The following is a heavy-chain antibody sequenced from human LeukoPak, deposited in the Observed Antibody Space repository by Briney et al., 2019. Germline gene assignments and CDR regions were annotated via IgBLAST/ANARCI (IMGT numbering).Heavy chain of an antibody. CDR1: GFIFSDAW. CDR2: ISYDGSKE. Sequence: GGSLRLSCAASGFIFSDAWMSWVRQAPGKGLECVSFISYDGSKEDYADSVRGRFTISRDNSKNTLYLQMNSLRAEDTSVYYCLYYYDTRGYIPEYWGQGTLVTVSS. CDR3: LYYYDTRGYIPEY. J-gene: IGHJ4*02. V-gene: IGHV3-30*03. D-gene: IGHD3-22*01.